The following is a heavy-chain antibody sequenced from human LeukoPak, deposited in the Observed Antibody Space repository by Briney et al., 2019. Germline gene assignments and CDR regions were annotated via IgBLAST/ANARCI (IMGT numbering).Heavy chain of an antibody. V-gene: IGHV4-39*07. Sequence: PSETLSLTCAVSGGSISSNSYYWGWIRQPPGKGLEWIGSIYYSGSTYYNPSLKSRVTISVDTSKNQFSLKLSSVTAADTAVYYCAPLWFGELFPWYNWFDPWGQGTLVTVSS. CDR1: GGSISSNSYY. CDR3: APLWFGELFPWYNWFDP. CDR2: IYYSGST. J-gene: IGHJ5*02. D-gene: IGHD3-10*01.